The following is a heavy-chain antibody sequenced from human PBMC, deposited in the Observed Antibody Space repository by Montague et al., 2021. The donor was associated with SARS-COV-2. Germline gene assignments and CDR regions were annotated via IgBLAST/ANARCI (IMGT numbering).Heavy chain of an antibody. CDR3: ARGHLSVSMIVVVFTSASYYFDY. Sequence: SETLSLTCGVYGGSFGDDHWSWIRQPPGKGLEWIGDIKQSGSTNYNPSLKSRVTISVDTSRNQCSLKLTSVTAADTAVYFCARGHLSVSMIVVVFTSASYYFDYWGQGALVTVSS. D-gene: IGHD3-22*01. J-gene: IGHJ4*02. CDR1: GGSFGDDH. V-gene: IGHV4-34*01. CDR2: IKQSGST.